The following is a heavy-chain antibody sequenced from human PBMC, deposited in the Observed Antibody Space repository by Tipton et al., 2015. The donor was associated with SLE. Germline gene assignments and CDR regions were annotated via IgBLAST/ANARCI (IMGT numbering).Heavy chain of an antibody. V-gene: IGHV3-30*02. J-gene: IGHJ3*02. CDR1: GFTFSSYG. CDR3: AKPADQLLFGAFDI. Sequence: QVQLVQSGGGVVQPGRSLRLSCAASGFTFSSYGMHWVRQAPGKGLEWVAFIRYDGSNKYYADSVKGRFTISRDNSKNTLYLQMNSLRAEDTAVYYCAKPADQLLFGAFDIWGQGTMVTVSS. D-gene: IGHD2-2*01. CDR2: IRYDGSNK.